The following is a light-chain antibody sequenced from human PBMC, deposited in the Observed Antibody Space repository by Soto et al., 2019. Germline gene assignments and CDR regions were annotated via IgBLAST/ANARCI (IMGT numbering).Light chain of an antibody. CDR1: SSDVGGYNY. CDR3: SSNTGSSRV. V-gene: IGLV2-14*01. CDR2: DVS. Sequence: QSALTQPASVSGSPGQSITISCTGTSSDVGGYNYVSWYQQHPGKAPKLMIYDVSNRPSGVSNRFSGSKSGNTASLTISGLQAEDEADYYCSSNTGSSRVFGGGTKLTV. J-gene: IGLJ2*01.